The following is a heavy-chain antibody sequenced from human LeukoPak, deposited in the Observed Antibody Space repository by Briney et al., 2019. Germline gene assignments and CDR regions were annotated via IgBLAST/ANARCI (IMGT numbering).Heavy chain of an antibody. CDR3: ARVGYSYGYWFDP. D-gene: IGHD5-18*01. CDR2: INHSGST. Sequence: SETLSLTCTVSNGSISSSTYYWGWIRQPPGKGLEWIGEINHSGSTNYNPSLKSRVTISVDTSKNQFSLKLSSVTAADTAVYYCARVGYSYGYWFDPWGQGTLVTVSS. CDR1: NGSISSSTYY. J-gene: IGHJ5*02. V-gene: IGHV4-39*07.